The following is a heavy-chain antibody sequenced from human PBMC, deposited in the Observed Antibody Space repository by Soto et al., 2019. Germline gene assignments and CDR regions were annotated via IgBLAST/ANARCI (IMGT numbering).Heavy chain of an antibody. CDR1: GGSVGSGEYY. CDR3: ARDVAHGYTENV. V-gene: IGHV4-30-4*01. CDR2: IYDSGIP. J-gene: IGHJ3*01. D-gene: IGHD5-18*01. Sequence: QVQLQESGPGLVKPSQTLSLAGTVSGGSVGSGEYYYSWIRQPPGKGLEWIGYIYDSGIPNYTPSLKGRVTMSLDRSNNQVSLKLSSVTAVDTAVYFCARDVAHGYTENVWGQGTMVTVSS.